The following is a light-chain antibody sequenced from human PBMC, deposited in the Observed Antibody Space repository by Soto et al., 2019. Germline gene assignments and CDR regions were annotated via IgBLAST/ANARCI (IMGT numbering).Light chain of an antibody. CDR1: SSDVGGYNY. V-gene: IGLV2-14*01. CDR3: SSYTSSSTPYV. J-gene: IGLJ1*01. Sequence: QSVLTQPASVSGSPGQSITISCTGTSSDVGGYNYVSWYQQHPGKAPKLMIYEVSNRPSGVSNRFSGSKSGNTASLTISGLQADDEADYYCSSYTSSSTPYVFGTGTKAPS. CDR2: EVS.